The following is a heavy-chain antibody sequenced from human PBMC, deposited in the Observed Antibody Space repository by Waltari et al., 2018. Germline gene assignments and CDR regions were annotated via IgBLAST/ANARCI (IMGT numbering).Heavy chain of an antibody. CDR1: GCTFSSYA. J-gene: IGHJ6*02. CDR2: ISYDGSNK. D-gene: IGHD5-18*01. Sequence: QVQLVESGGGGVQPGRSLRLSCAASGCTFSSYAMHWVRQAPGKGLEGVAVISYDGSNKYYADSVKGRFTISRDNSKNTLYLQMNSLRAEDTAVYYCARDKASPGYSYGYYYYYYYGMDVWGQGTTVTVSS. V-gene: IGHV3-30-3*01. CDR3: ARDKASPGYSYGYYYYYYYGMDV.